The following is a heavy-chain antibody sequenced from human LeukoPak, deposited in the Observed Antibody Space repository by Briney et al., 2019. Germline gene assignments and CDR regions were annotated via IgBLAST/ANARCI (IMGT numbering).Heavy chain of an antibody. CDR3: ARGGGSLDY. CDR2: ISSGSDYI. Sequence: SGGSLRLSCAASGFTFSNYYMNWVRQAPGKGLEWVSSISSGSDYIYYADSVKGRFTISRDNAQNSLYLQMNSLRAEDTAVYHCARGGGSLDYSGHGNPATASS. V-gene: IGHV3-21*01. J-gene: IGHJ4*01. D-gene: IGHD1-26*01. CDR1: GFTFSNYY.